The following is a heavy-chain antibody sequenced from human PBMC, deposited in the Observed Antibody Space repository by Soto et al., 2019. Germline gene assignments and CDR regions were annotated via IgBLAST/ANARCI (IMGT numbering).Heavy chain of an antibody. V-gene: IGHV4-59*01. CDR2: IYYSGST. D-gene: IGHD5-18*01. CDR3: ARERSGTAIVT. J-gene: IGHJ4*02. Sequence: SETLSLTCSVSGGSISSGYWTWIRQPPGKGLEWIGYIYYSGSTNYNPSLKSRVTISVDTSKNQFSLKLSSVTAADTAVYYCARERSGTAIVTWGQGTLVTVSS. CDR1: GGSISSGY.